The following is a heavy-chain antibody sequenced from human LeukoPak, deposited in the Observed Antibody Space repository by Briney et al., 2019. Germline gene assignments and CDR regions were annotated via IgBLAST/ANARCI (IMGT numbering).Heavy chain of an antibody. V-gene: IGHV4-34*01. Sequence: SETLSLTCAVYGGSFTGYYWSWIRQPPGKGLEWIGEINHSGSTNYNPSLKSRVTISVDTSKNQFSLKLSSVTAADTAVYYCARDPYQGPGYDYVWHQDYWGQGTLVTVSS. J-gene: IGHJ4*02. CDR3: ARDPYQGPGYDYVWHQDY. D-gene: IGHD3-16*01. CDR2: INHSGST. CDR1: GGSFTGYY.